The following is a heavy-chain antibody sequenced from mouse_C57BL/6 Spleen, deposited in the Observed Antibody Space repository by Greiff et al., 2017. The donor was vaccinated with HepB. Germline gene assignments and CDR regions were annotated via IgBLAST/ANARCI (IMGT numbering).Heavy chain of an antibody. D-gene: IGHD1-2*01. CDR3: AGSITTNAMDY. Sequence: EVQVVESGGGLVKPGGSLKLSCAASGFTFSSYAMSWVRQTPEKRLEWVATISDGGSYTYYPDNVKGRFTISRDNAKNNLYLQMSHLKSEDTAMYYCAGSITTNAMDYWGQGTSVTVSS. CDR1: GFTFSSYA. J-gene: IGHJ4*01. V-gene: IGHV5-4*01. CDR2: ISDGGSYT.